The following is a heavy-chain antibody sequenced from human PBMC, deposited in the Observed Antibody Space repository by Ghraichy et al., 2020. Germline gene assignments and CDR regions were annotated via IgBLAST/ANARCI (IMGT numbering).Heavy chain of an antibody. D-gene: IGHD1-14*01. CDR1: GFAFSTST. CDR2: ISSSSFQI. J-gene: IGHJ4*02. V-gene: IGHV3-21*06. CDR3: ARDAAWGTTGD. Sequence: GGSLRLSCAASGFAFSTSTMNWVRQAPGKGLDWVSSISSSSFQIYYSESVKGRFTISRDNAKNSVFLQMNSLRAEDSARYYCARDAAWGTTGDWGQGALVTVSS.